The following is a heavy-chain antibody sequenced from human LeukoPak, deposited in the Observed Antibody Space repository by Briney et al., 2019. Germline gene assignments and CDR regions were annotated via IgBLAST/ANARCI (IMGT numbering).Heavy chain of an antibody. V-gene: IGHV1-18*01. CDR1: DYTFTNFG. CDR3: ARAGGWAREDYKADAFDI. J-gene: IGHJ3*02. Sequence: GASVKVSCKASDYTFTNFGITWVRQAPGQGLEWMGWLSTYHGNTNYAQKVQDRVTMTTDTSTNTAYMELRSLRSDDTAVYYCARAGGWAREDYKADAFDIWGQGTMVTVSS. CDR2: LSTYHGNT. D-gene: IGHD6-19*01.